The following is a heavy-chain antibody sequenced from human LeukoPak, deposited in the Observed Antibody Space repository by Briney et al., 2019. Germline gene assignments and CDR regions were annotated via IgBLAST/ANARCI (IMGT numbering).Heavy chain of an antibody. V-gene: IGHV1-18*01. J-gene: IGHJ4*02. D-gene: IGHD6-19*01. CDR2: IGTYKGNT. CDR3: ARWGAVAGPGYFDY. CDR1: GYTFTSDG. Sequence: ASVKVSCKTSGYTFTSDGISWVRQAPGQGLEWMGWIGTYKGNTNYAQMFQGRVTMTTDTSTSTAYMELKNLRSDDTAVYYCARWGAVAGPGYFDYWGQGTLVTVSS.